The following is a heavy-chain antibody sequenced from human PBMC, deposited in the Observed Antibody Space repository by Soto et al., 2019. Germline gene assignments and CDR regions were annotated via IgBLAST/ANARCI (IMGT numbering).Heavy chain of an antibody. CDR1: GGTFSSYA. Sequence: ASVKVSCKASGGTFSSYAISWVRQAPGQGLEWMGGITPIFGTANYAQKFQGRVTITADESTSTAYMELSSLRSEDTAVYYCARGDSPYYYYGMDVWGQGTTVTVSS. CDR3: ARGDSPYYYYGMDV. D-gene: IGHD2-15*01. CDR2: ITPIFGTA. J-gene: IGHJ6*02. V-gene: IGHV1-69*13.